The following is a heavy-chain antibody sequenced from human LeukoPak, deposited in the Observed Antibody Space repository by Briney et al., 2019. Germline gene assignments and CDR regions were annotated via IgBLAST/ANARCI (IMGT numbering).Heavy chain of an antibody. CDR1: ELSVSDNY. J-gene: IGHJ5*02. CDR2: LYSGGNT. CDR3: VRTQPRSRLLDR. Sequence: GGSLRLSCAASELSVSDNYMSWVRQAPGKGLEWVSILYSGGNTYYTDSVKGRFTISRDTSKNTLYLQMNSLRADDTAVYYCVRTQPRSRLLDRWGQGTPVTVSS. D-gene: IGHD1-26*01. V-gene: IGHV3-53*01.